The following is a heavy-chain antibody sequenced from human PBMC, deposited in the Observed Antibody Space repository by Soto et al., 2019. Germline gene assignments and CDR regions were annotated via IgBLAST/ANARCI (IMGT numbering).Heavy chain of an antibody. Sequence: QITLKESGPTLVRPTQTLTLTCAFSGFSLSTSGVGVGWIRQPPGKALEWLAVIYWDDSKHYSPSLRSRLTITKDTSINQLVLTMTNMDPMDTGTYYWLHKGPEDWPLDYWGQGTLVTVSS. CDR2: IYWDDSK. J-gene: IGHJ4*02. D-gene: IGHD3-9*01. CDR3: LHKGPEDWPLDY. CDR1: GFSLSTSGVG. V-gene: IGHV2-5*02.